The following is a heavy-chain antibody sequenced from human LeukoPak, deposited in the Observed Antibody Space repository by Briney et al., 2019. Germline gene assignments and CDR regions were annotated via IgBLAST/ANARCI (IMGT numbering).Heavy chain of an antibody. CDR2: IYHSGST. CDR3: ARDSSLEPEFDP. D-gene: IGHD1-14*01. CDR1: GYSISSGYY. V-gene: IGHV4-38-2*02. J-gene: IGHJ5*02. Sequence: PSETLSLTCTVSGYSISSGYYWGWIRQPPGKGLEWIGSIYHSGSTYYNPSLKSRVTISVDTSKNQFSLKLSSVTAADTAVYYCARDSSLEPEFDPWGQGTLVTVSS.